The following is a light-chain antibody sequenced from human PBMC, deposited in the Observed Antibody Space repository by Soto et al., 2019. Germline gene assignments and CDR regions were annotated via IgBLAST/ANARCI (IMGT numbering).Light chain of an antibody. V-gene: IGKV3-15*01. CDR2: GAS. J-gene: IGKJ1*01. CDR1: QSVSSK. CDR3: QQYNNWLPT. Sequence: EIVMTQSPATLSVSPGERATLSCRASQSVSSKLAWYQQKPGQAPRLLIYGASTRATGIPARFSGSGSGTEFTLTISSLQSEDFAVYYCQQYNNWLPTFGQGTKVEIK.